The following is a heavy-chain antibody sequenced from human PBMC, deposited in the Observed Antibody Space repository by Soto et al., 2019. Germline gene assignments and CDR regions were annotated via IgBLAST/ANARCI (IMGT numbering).Heavy chain of an antibody. Sequence: QVQLQESGPGLVKPSETLSLTCTVSGGSVTGGSYYWSWIRQPPGKRLEWIGYIYYTGSTNYNPSLKSRVTISVDTSKNQFSLKLSSVAAADTAVYCCARGPVGSGGMDVWGQGTTVTVSS. V-gene: IGHV4-61*01. CDR1: GGSVTGGSYY. D-gene: IGHD1-26*01. J-gene: IGHJ6*02. CDR3: ARGPVGSGGMDV. CDR2: IYYTGST.